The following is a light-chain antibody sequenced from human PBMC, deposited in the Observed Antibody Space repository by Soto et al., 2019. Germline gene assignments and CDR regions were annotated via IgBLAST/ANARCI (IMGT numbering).Light chain of an antibody. CDR3: ESYAGSXTYV. Sequence: QSSLAQPPSASGSPVQSVTISCTGTKSDIGVYYFVSWYQHLPGKAPRLIIYEVFQRPSGVPDRFSGSKSGNTASLTASGLQAADEADYFCESYAGSXTYVLGSGTKVXV. J-gene: IGLJ1*01. CDR1: KSDIGVYYF. CDR2: EVF. V-gene: IGLV2-8*01.